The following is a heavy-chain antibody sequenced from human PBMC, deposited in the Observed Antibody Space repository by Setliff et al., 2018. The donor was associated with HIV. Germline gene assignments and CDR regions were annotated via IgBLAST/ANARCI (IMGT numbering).Heavy chain of an antibody. Sequence: ESLKISCKASGYSFTTYWIGWVRQMPGRSLEWVGIIYPGDSDTRYSPSFQGQVTISADKSISTAYLQWTSLKASDTAMYYCARRGATVTTRYIDYWGQGTLVTVSS. CDR3: ARRGATVTTRYIDY. CDR2: IYPGDSDT. D-gene: IGHD4-17*01. J-gene: IGHJ4*02. CDR1: GYSFTTYW. V-gene: IGHV5-51*01.